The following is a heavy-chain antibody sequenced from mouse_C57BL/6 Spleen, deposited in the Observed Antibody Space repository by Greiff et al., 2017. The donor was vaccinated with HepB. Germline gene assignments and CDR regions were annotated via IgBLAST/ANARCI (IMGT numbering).Heavy chain of an antibody. D-gene: IGHD1-1*01. V-gene: IGHV6-3*01. Sequence: EVKLEESGGGLVQPGGSMKLSCVASGFTFSNYWMNWVRQSPEKGLEWVAQIRLKSDNYATHYAESVKGRFTISRDDSKSSVYLQMNNLRAEDTGIYYCTSTTVVARGYWYFDVWGTGTTVTVSS. CDR2: IRLKSDNYAT. J-gene: IGHJ1*03. CDR1: GFTFSNYW. CDR3: TSTTVVARGYWYFDV.